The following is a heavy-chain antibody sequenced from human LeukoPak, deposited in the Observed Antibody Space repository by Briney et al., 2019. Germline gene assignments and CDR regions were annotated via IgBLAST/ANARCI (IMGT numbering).Heavy chain of an antibody. CDR1: GFTFDDYG. V-gene: IGHV3-48*03. D-gene: IGHD6-6*01. J-gene: IGHJ4*02. Sequence: GGSLRLSCAASGFTFDDYGVSWVRQAPGKGLEWVSYISSSGSTIYYADSVKGRFTISRDNAKNSLYLQMNSLRAEDTAVYCCARDYEGSSSFDYWGQGTLVTVSS. CDR3: ARDYEGSSSFDY. CDR2: ISSSGSTI.